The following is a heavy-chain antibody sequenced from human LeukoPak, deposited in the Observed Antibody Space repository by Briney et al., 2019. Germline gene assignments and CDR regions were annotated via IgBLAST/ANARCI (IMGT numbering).Heavy chain of an antibody. CDR2: IPFDESIK. D-gene: IGHD6-13*01. V-gene: IGHV3-30-3*01. Sequence: GGSLRLSCEASGFTFSNYAMLWVRQAPGKGLEWVAVIPFDESIKYYSDSVEGRFTISRDNSKNTLYLQMNSLRVEDTALYYCARGPRYSFYWGQGTLVSVSS. J-gene: IGHJ4*02. CDR3: ARGPRYSFY. CDR1: GFTFSNYA.